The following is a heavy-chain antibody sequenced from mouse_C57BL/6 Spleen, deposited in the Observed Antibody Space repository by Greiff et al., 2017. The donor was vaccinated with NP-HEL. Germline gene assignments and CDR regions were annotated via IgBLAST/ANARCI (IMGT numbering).Heavy chain of an antibody. CDR1: GYTFTSYW. CDR2: IDPSDSET. D-gene: IGHD2-3*01. J-gene: IGHJ2*01. V-gene: IGHV1-52*01. Sequence: QVQLQQPGAELVRPGSSVKLSCKASGYTFTSYWMHWVKQRPIQGLEWIGNIDPSDSETHYNQKFKDKATLTVDNSSSTAYMQLSSLTSEDSAVYYCARVDDYLDYWGQGTTLTVSS. CDR3: ARVDDYLDY.